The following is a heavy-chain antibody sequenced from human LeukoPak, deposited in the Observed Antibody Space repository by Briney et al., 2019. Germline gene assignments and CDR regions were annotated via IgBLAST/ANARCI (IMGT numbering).Heavy chain of an antibody. J-gene: IGHJ4*02. D-gene: IGHD4-17*01. CDR3: ATYGDYVSFDY. Sequence: GGSLRLTCAASGFTFSSYGMHWVRQAPGKGLEWVAVIWYDGSNKYYADSVKGRFTISRDNSKNTLYLQMNSLRAEDTAVYYCATYGDYVSFDYWGQGTLVTVSS. CDR2: IWYDGSNK. V-gene: IGHV3-33*01. CDR1: GFTFSSYG.